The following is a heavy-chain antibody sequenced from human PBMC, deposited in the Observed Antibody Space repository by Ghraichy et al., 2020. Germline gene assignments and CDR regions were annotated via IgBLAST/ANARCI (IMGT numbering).Heavy chain of an antibody. D-gene: IGHD1-1*01. J-gene: IGHJ4*02. V-gene: IGHV3-23*01. CDR1: GFTFSNYA. CDR3: VRGAGTKARLCDF. CDR2: ISGSGGST. Sequence: GALRLSCAASGFTFSNYAMSWVRQAPGKGLEWVSTISGSGGSTYYADSVKGRFTISRDNSKNTLDLQMNTLRAEDTAVYYCVRGAGTKARLCDFWGQGTPVTVSS.